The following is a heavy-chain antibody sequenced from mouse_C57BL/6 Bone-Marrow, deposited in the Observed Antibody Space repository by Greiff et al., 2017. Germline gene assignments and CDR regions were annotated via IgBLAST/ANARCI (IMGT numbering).Heavy chain of an antibody. CDR3: TGWERVRFAY. J-gene: IGHJ3*01. D-gene: IGHD3-3*01. CDR1: GFTFSDAW. CDR2: IRNKANNHAT. Sequence: EVKLMESGGGLVQPGGSMKLSCAASGFTFSDAWMDWVRQSPEKGLEWVALIRNKANNHATYYAESVKGRLTISRDASKSSVYLPMNSLRPEDTGIYYCTGWERVRFAYRGQGTLVTVTA. V-gene: IGHV6-6*01.